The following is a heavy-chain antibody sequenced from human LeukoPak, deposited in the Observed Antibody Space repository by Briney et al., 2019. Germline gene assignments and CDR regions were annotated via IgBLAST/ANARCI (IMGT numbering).Heavy chain of an antibody. V-gene: IGHV3-30-3*01. CDR1: GFTFSSYA. CDR2: ISYDGSNK. CDR3: ARGLHSTTVTTDPDY. Sequence: GGSLRLSCAASGFTFSSYAMHWVRQAPGKGLGWVAVISYDGSNKYYADSVKGRFTISRDNSKNTLYLQMNSLRAEDTAVYYCARGLHSTTVTTDPDYGGQGTLVTVS. J-gene: IGHJ4*02. D-gene: IGHD4-17*01.